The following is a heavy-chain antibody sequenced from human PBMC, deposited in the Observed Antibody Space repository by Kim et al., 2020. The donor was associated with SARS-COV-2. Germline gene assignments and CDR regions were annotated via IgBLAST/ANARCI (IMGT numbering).Heavy chain of an antibody. D-gene: IGHD2-15*01. CDR3: ARKAVVVVARLIPNYYYYGMDV. CDR2: IYYSGST. Sequence: SETLSLTCTVSGGSISSSSYYWGWIRQPPGKGLEWIGSIYYSGSTYYNPSLKSRVTISVDTSKNQFSLKLSSVTAADTAVYYCARKAVVVVARLIPNYYYYGMDVWGQGTTVTVSS. CDR1: GGSISSSSYY. V-gene: IGHV4-39*01. J-gene: IGHJ6*02.